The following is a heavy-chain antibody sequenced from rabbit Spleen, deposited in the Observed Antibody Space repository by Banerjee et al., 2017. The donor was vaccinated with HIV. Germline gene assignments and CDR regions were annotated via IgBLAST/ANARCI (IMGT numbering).Heavy chain of an antibody. J-gene: IGHJ4*01. CDR3: VREAGYGDYGDANL. Sequence: QEQLEESGGDRVKPGASLTLTCTASGFSFSNNYVICWVRQAPGKGLEWISCISANSGSTYYASWAKGRFNISKTSSTTVTLQMTSLTAADTATYFCVREAGYGDYGDANLWGPGTLVTVS. V-gene: IGHV1S45*01. CDR2: ISANSGST. D-gene: IGHD2-1*01. CDR1: GFSFSNNYV.